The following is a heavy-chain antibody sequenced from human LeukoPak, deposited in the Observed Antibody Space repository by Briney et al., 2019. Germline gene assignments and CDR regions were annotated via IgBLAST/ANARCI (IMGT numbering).Heavy chain of an antibody. CDR1: GGSFSGYY. J-gene: IGHJ4*02. Sequence: PSETLSLTCAVYGGSFSGYYWSWIRQPPGKGLEGIGEINHSGSTNYNPSLKSRVTISVDTSKNQFSLKVSSVTAADTAVYYCADSLRSTFTFDYWGQGTLVTVSS. D-gene: IGHD4-17*01. V-gene: IGHV4-34*01. CDR2: INHSGST. CDR3: ADSLRSTFTFDY.